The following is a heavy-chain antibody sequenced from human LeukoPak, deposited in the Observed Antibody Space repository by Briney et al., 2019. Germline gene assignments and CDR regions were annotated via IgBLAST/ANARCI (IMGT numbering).Heavy chain of an antibody. Sequence: INHNIGGTNYAQRFQDRVTMTRDTSIGTAYMELSRLRSDDTAVYFCARDVGELPNAFDIWGQGTMVTVSS. V-gene: IGHV1-2*02. CDR2: INHNIGGT. CDR3: ARDVGELPNAFDI. J-gene: IGHJ3*02. D-gene: IGHD1-26*01.